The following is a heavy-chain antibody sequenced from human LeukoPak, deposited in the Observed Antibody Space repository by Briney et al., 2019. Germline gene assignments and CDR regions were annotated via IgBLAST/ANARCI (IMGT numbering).Heavy chain of an antibody. CDR1: GYTFTGYY. D-gene: IGHD2-15*01. CDR2: INPNSGGT. Sequence: ASVKVSCKASGYTFTGYYMHWGRQAPGQGLEWMGWINPNSGGTNYAQKFQGRVTMTRDTSISTAYMELSRLRSDDTAVYYCARDPTPHIVVVVAAAYNWFDPWGQGTLVTVSS. J-gene: IGHJ5*02. CDR3: ARDPTPHIVVVVAAAYNWFDP. V-gene: IGHV1-2*02.